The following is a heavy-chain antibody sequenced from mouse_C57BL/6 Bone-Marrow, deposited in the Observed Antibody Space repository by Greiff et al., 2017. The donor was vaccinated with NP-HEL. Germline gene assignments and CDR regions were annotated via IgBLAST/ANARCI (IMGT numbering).Heavy chain of an antibody. D-gene: IGHD4-1*01. V-gene: IGHV1-74*01. CDR2: IHPSDSDT. Sequence: QVQLQQPGAELVKPGASVKVSCKASGYTFTSYWMHWVKQRPGQGLEWIGRIHPSDSDTNYNQKFKGKATLTVDKSSSTAYMQLSSVTSEDSAVYNCAINWDVDYFDNWGRGTTLTVSS. CDR1: GYTFTSYW. J-gene: IGHJ2*01. CDR3: AINWDVDYFDN.